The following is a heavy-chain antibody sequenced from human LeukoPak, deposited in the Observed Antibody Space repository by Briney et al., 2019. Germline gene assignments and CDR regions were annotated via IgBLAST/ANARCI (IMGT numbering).Heavy chain of an antibody. J-gene: IGHJ3*01. V-gene: IGHV1-2*02. CDR2: ISPNSGGA. CDR1: GYTFTDYY. D-gene: IGHD3-10*01. CDR3: ARDLGRGTHNAFDV. Sequence: ASVKVSCKASGYTFTDYYMHWVRQAPGQGLEWMGWISPNSGGANYAQKFQGRVTMTRDTSTSTVYMELSSLRSEDTAVYYCARDLGRGTHNAFDVWGQGTMVTVSS.